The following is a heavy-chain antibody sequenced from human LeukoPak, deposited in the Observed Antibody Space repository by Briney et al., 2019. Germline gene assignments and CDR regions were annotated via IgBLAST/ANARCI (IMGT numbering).Heavy chain of an antibody. V-gene: IGHV3-7*01. CDR1: GFTFSSYW. J-gene: IGHJ2*01. CDR2: IKQDGSEK. Sequence: SGGSLRLSCAASGFTFSSYWMSWVRQAPGKGLEWVASIKQDGSEKYYVDSVKGRFTISRDNAKNSLYLQMNSLRAEDTAVYYCARAYCSGGSCYRDWYFDLWGRGTLVTVSS. D-gene: IGHD2-15*01. CDR3: ARAYCSGGSCYRDWYFDL.